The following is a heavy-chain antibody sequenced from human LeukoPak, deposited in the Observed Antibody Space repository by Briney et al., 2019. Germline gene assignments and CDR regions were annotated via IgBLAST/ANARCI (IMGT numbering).Heavy chain of an antibody. CDR1: GFIFDDYA. Sequence: PGRSLRLSCAASGFIFDDYAMHWVRQAPGKGLEWVSLISGDGGNTYYADSVKGRFTISRDNAKNSLYLQMNSLRAEDTAVYYCARDPLTYYYGSGSYYADYWGQGTLVTVSS. D-gene: IGHD3-10*01. CDR2: ISGDGGNT. J-gene: IGHJ4*02. V-gene: IGHV3-43*02. CDR3: ARDPLTYYYGSGSYYADY.